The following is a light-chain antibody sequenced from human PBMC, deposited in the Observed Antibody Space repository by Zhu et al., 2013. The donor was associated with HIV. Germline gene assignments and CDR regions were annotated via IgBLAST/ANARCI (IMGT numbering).Light chain of an antibody. J-gene: IGKJ4*01. CDR1: QTVSSTY. Sequence: DIVLTQSPGTLSLSPGERATLSCRTSQTVSSTYLAWYQQRPGQAPRLLIYGASTRATGIPDRFSGTGSGTDFTLTISRLEPEDFAVYYCQQYHNWPPVTFGGGTKVEIK. CDR3: QQYHNWPPVT. CDR2: GAS. V-gene: IGKV3-20*01.